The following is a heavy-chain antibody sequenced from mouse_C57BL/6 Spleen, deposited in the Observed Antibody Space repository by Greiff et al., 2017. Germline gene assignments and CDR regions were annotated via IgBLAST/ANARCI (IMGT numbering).Heavy chain of an antibody. CDR3: AGVTTVIATVGYFDY. D-gene: IGHD1-1*01. CDR2: INSDGGST. J-gene: IGHJ2*01. CDR1: EYEFPSYD. Sequence: EVQRVESGGGLVQPGESLKLSCESSEYEFPSYDMPWVRQTPAKRLEWVGAINSDGGSTYYPDTMERRFIISRDNTKTTLYQQMRSLKSEDSALYYCAGVTTVIATVGYFDYWGQGTTLTVSS. V-gene: IGHV5-2*01.